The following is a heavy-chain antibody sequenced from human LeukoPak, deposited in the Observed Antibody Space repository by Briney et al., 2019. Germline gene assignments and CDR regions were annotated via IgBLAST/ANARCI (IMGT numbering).Heavy chain of an antibody. CDR1: GFTFTTYW. J-gene: IGHJ3*02. CDR2: INQDGIEK. D-gene: IGHD5-24*01. V-gene: IGHV3-7*05. Sequence: PGGSLRLSCAASGFTFTTYWMSWVRQAPGKGLEWVANINQDGIEKYYVASVKGRFTISRDNAKNSMYVQMNSLRAEDTAVCYCARGFDGYYGFDIWGQGTMVTVSS. CDR3: ARGFDGYYGFDI.